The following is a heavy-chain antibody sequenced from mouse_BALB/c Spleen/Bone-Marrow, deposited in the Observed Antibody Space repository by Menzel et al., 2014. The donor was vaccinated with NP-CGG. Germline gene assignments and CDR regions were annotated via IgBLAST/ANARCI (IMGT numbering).Heavy chain of an antibody. Sequence: EVNVVESGGDLVKPGGSLKLSCAASGFTFSSYGMSWVRRTPDKRLEWVATISTGGSQTYYTDSVKGRFTISRDNAKNTLYLQMSSLKSEDSAIYYCARRGYDNSYWYFGVWGAGTTVTVSS. V-gene: IGHV5-6*02. CDR1: GFTFSSYG. CDR3: ARRGYDNSYWYFGV. CDR2: ISTGGSQT. D-gene: IGHD2-3*01. J-gene: IGHJ1*01.